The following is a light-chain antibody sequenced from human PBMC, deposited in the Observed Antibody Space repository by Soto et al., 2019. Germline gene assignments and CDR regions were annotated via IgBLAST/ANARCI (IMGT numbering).Light chain of an antibody. Sequence: QSVLTQPASVSGSPGQSITISCTGTSSDVGGYNYVSWYQQHPGKAPKLVIFEVSNRPSGVSDRFSGSKSGNTASLTISGRQAEDDVDYYCNSYISGSTWVFGGGTKLTVL. CDR1: SSDVGGYNY. J-gene: IGLJ3*02. V-gene: IGLV2-14*01. CDR3: NSYISGSTWV. CDR2: EVS.